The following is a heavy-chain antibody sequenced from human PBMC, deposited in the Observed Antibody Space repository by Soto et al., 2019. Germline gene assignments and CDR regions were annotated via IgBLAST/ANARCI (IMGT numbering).Heavy chain of an antibody. V-gene: IGHV3-9*01. Sequence: EVQLVESGGGLVQPGRSLRLSCSASGFTFDDYAMHWVRQAPGKGLEWVSSISWNSGSIGYADSVKGRFTISRDNAKNSLYLQMNSLRVEDTALYYCAKDAWKVTNWFDLWGQGTQVTVSS. CDR1: GFTFDDYA. D-gene: IGHD4-4*01. J-gene: IGHJ5*02. CDR2: ISWNSGSI. CDR3: AKDAWKVTNWFDL.